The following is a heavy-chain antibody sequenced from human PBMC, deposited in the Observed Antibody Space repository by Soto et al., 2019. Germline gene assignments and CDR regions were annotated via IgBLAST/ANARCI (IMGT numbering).Heavy chain of an antibody. CDR2: ILPIFGRA. J-gene: IGHJ6*02. V-gene: IGHV1-69*12. Sequence: QVQLVQSGAEVKKPGSSVKVSCKASGGTFSNYAFSWVRQAPGQGLEWLGGILPIFGRADYAQKFPGRVTITAEESTTPAHMELSSLRSEDTAVYYGASWLKEAGSGGNYAYGMDVWGQGTTVTVSS. CDR3: ASWLKEAGSGGNYAYGMDV. CDR1: GGTFSNYA. D-gene: IGHD6-19*01.